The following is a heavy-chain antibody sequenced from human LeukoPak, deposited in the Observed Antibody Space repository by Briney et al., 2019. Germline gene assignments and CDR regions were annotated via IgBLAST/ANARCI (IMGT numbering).Heavy chain of an antibody. CDR1: GGSFSGYY. CDR3: AKAEYGAVDY. J-gene: IGHJ4*02. V-gene: IGHV3-23*01. Sequence: ETLSLTCAVYGGSFSGYYWSWVRQAPGKGLEWVSTISGSGGNTYYADSVKGRFTISRDNSKNTLYLQMNSLRAEDTAVYYCAKAEYGAVDYWGQGTLVTVSS. CDR2: ISGSGGNT. D-gene: IGHD4/OR15-4a*01.